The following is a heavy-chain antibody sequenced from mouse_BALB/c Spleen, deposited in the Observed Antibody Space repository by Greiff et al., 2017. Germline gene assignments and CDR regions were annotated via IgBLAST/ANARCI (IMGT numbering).Heavy chain of an antibody. CDR3: ARGNYGSSFDY. J-gene: IGHJ2*01. Sequence: QVHVKQSGAELMKPGASVKLSCKATGYTFSSYWLEWVKQRPGHGLEWIGEILPGSGSTNYNEQFKGKATFTADTSSNTAYMQLSSLTSEDSAVYYCARGNYGSSFDYWGQGTTRTVSA. V-gene: IGHV1-9*01. CDR2: ILPGSGST. D-gene: IGHD1-1*01. CDR1: GYTFSSYW.